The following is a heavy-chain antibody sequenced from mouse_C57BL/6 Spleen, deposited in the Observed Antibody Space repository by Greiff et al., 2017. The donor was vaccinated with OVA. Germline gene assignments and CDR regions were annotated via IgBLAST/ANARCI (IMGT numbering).Heavy chain of an antibody. CDR1: GYSITSGYY. V-gene: IGHV3-6*01. D-gene: IGHD2-2*01. CDR2: ISYDGSN. CDR3: AREGGYDEAY. Sequence: EVHLVESGPGLVKPSQSLSLTCSVTGYSITSGYYWNWIRQFPGNKLEWMGYISYDGSNNYNPSLKNRISITRDTSKNQFFLKLNSVTTEDTATYYCAREGGYDEAYWGQGTLVTVSA. J-gene: IGHJ3*01.